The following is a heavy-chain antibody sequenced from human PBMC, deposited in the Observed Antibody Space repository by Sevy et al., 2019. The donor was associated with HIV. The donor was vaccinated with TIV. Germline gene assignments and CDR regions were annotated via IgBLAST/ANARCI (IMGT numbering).Heavy chain of an antibody. D-gene: IGHD5-18*01. V-gene: IGHV3-11*01. Sequence: GGSLRLSCAASTFTLSDYYMTWIRQAPGKGLECVSHISAGGSNIYYADSVKGRFTISRDNAKNSLYLQMNSLRAEDTAVYYCARVGYNYGSYYFDYWGQGTPVTVSS. CDR2: ISAGGSNI. CDR3: ARVGYNYGSYYFDY. J-gene: IGHJ4*02. CDR1: TFTLSDYY.